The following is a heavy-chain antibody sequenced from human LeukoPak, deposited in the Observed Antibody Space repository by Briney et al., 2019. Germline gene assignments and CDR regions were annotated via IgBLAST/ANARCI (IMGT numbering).Heavy chain of an antibody. J-gene: IGHJ6*02. Sequence: ASVKVSCKASGYTFTSYDINWVRQATGQGLEGMGWMNPNSGNTGYAQKFQGRVTMTRNTSISTAYMELSSLRSEDTAVYYCARLGYYGSGSELTRVYYYGMDVWGQGTTVTVSS. D-gene: IGHD3-10*01. CDR1: GYTFTSYD. V-gene: IGHV1-8*01. CDR3: ARLGYYGSGSELTRVYYYGMDV. CDR2: MNPNSGNT.